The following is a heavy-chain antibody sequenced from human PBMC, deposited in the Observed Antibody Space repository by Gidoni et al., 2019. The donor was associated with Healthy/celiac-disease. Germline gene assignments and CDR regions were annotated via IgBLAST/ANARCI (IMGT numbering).Heavy chain of an antibody. CDR3: AKTIAAGVYAFDY. D-gene: IGHD2-8*01. Sequence: EVQLLESGGGLVQTGGSLSLSCAASGFTLSSYAMSWVRQAPGKGVEWVSAISGSGGSTYYADSVKGRFTISRDNSKNTLYLQMNSLRAEDTAVYYCAKTIAAGVYAFDYWGQGTLVTVSS. J-gene: IGHJ4*02. CDR1: GFTLSSYA. CDR2: ISGSGGST. V-gene: IGHV3-23*01.